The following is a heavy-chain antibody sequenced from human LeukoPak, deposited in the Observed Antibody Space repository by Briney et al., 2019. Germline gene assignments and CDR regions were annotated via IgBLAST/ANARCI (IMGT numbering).Heavy chain of an antibody. D-gene: IGHD5-12*01. Sequence: PGGSLRLSCAASGFTFDDYAMHGVGQAPGKGLEWVSGISWNSGSIGYADSVKGRFTISRDNAKNSLYLQMNSLRAEDTALYYCAKDLGYSGYDSIFDYWGQGTLVTVSS. CDR3: AKDLGYSGYDSIFDY. CDR2: ISWNSGSI. CDR1: GFTFDDYA. V-gene: IGHV3-9*01. J-gene: IGHJ4*02.